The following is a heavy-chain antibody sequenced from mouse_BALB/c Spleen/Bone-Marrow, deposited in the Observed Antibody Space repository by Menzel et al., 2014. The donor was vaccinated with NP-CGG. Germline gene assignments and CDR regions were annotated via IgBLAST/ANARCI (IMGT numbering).Heavy chain of an antibody. CDR3: ASYYYGSSRFAY. CDR1: GFNIKDTY. D-gene: IGHD1-1*01. Sequence: VQLQQSGAELVKPGASVKLSCTASGFNIKDTYMHWVKQRPEQGLEWIGRIDPANGNTEYDPKFQGKATITADTSSTTAYLQLSSLTSEDTAVYYCASYYYGSSRFAYWGQGTLVTVSA. V-gene: IGHV14-3*02. J-gene: IGHJ3*01. CDR2: IDPANGNT.